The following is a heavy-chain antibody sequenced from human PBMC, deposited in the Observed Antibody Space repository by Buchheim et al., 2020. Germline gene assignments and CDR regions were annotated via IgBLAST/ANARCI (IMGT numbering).Heavy chain of an antibody. CDR1: GFTFSSYS. CDR3: ERDAIVVVPAAMRKYYYYGMDV. D-gene: IGHD2-2*01. CDR2: ISSSSSTI. Sequence: EVQLVESGGGLVQPGGSLRLSCAASGFTFSSYSMNWVRQAPGKGLEWVSYISSSSSTIYYADSVKGRFTISRDNAKNSLYLQMNSLKAEDTAVYYCERDAIVVVPAAMRKYYYYGMDVWGQGTT. V-gene: IGHV3-48*01. J-gene: IGHJ6*02.